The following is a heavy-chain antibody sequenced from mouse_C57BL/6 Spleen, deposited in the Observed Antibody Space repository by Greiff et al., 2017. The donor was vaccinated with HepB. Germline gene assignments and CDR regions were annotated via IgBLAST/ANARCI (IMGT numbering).Heavy chain of an antibody. V-gene: IGHV1-31*01. J-gene: IGHJ1*03. CDR1: GYSFTGYY. CDR2: IYPYNGVS. CDR3: ARVYYGSSYWYFDV. Sequence: VQLQQSGPELVKPGASVKISCEASGYSFTGYYMHWVKQSHGNILDWIGYIYPYNGVSSYNQKFKGKATLTVDKSSSTAYMELRSLTSEDSAVYYCARVYYGSSYWYFDVWGTGTTVTVSS. D-gene: IGHD1-1*01.